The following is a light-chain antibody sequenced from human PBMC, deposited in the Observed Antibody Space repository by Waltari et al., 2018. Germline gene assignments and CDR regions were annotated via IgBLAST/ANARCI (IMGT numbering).Light chain of an antibody. CDR1: TSNIGSNT. CDR2: SNK. CDR3: AAWDDSLNGNV. Sequence: QSVLTQSPSASGTPGQRVTISCSGSTSNIGSNTVNWYQQVPGTAPKLLIYSNKQRPPGVPDRFSGSKSGTSASLAISGLQSEDEADYYCAAWDDSLNGNVFGSGTKVTVL. V-gene: IGLV1-44*01. J-gene: IGLJ6*01.